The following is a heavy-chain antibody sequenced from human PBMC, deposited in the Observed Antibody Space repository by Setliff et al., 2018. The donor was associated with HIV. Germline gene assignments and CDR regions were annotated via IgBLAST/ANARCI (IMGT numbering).Heavy chain of an antibody. D-gene: IGHD3-10*01. V-gene: IGHV3-30-3*01. CDR3: ARTITMVRGAPGCYVY. J-gene: IGHJ4*02. CDR1: GFTFSSYA. Sequence: GGSLRLSCAASGFTFSSYAMHWVRQAPGKGLEWVAVISYDGSNKYYADSVKGRFTISRDNSKNTLHLQMNSLRAEDTAVYYCARTITMVRGAPGCYVYWGQGTLVTVSS. CDR2: ISYDGSNK.